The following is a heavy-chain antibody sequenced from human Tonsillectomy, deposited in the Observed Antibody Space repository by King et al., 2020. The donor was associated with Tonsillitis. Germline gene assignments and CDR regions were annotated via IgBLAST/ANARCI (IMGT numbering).Heavy chain of an antibody. D-gene: IGHD6-19*01. CDR3: TRAGYSSGYYDY. J-gene: IGHJ4*02. Sequence: VQLVESGGGLVQPGRSLRLSCTASGFTFGDYAMSWVRQAPGKGLEWVGFIRSKAYGGTTEYAASVKGRFTISRDDSKSIAYLQMNSLKTEETAVYYCTRAGYSSGYYDYWGQGTLVTVSS. V-gene: IGHV3-49*04. CDR1: GFTFGDYA. CDR2: IRSKAYGGTT.